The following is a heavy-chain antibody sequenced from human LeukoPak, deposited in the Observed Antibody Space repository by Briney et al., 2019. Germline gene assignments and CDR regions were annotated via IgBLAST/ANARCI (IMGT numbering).Heavy chain of an antibody. D-gene: IGHD1-26*01. Sequence: PGGSLRLSCAASGFTFSDYWMSWVRQTPEKGLEWVANIKQDESEIYYVGSVKGRFTISRDNAKNSLYLQMNSLRADDTAVYYCARDKIVGPTTLGYWGQGTLVTVSS. J-gene: IGHJ4*02. CDR3: ARDKIVGPTTLGY. CDR2: IKQDESEI. CDR1: GFTFSDYW. V-gene: IGHV3-7*01.